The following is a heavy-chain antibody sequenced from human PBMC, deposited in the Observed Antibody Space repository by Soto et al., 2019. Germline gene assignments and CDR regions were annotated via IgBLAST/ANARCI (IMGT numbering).Heavy chain of an antibody. Sequence: PSETLSLTCTVSGGSMSTGGYYWSWIRQHPGRGLEWIGYIYYSGNTYYNPSLKGRLTISQDTSKNQFSLRLSSVTAADTALYYCAHMYGSAWYFDYWGQGTLVTVSS. CDR1: GGSMSTGGYY. J-gene: IGHJ4*02. D-gene: IGHD6-19*01. CDR3: AHMYGSAWYFDY. CDR2: IYYSGNT. V-gene: IGHV4-31*03.